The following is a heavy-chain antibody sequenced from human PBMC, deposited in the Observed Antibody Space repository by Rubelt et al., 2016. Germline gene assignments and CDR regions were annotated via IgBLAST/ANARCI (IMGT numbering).Heavy chain of an antibody. V-gene: IGHV4-4*07. Sequence: IGRIYTSGSTNYNPSLKSRVTMSVDTSKNQFSLKLSSVTAADTAVYYCARVRELNFDYWGQGTLVTVSS. J-gene: IGHJ4*02. CDR2: IYTSGST. CDR3: ARVRELNFDY. D-gene: IGHD1-26*01.